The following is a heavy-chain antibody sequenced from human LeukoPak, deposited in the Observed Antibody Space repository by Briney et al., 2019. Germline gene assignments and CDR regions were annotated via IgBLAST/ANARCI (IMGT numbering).Heavy chain of an antibody. J-gene: IGHJ4*02. CDR3: ARHRATGTWSDFDY. V-gene: IGHV5-51*01. D-gene: IGHD1-14*01. Sequence: GESLKISCKVSGYTFTHNWIGWVRQKPGRGLEWLGVIFPADSNTAYNSSFRGQVTISVDKSIDTAYLQWGSLKASDSALYYCARHRATGTWSDFDYWGQGTVVTVSS. CDR2: IFPADSNT. CDR1: GYTFTHNW.